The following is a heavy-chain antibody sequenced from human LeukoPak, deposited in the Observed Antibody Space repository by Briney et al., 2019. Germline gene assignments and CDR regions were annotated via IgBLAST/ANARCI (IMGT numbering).Heavy chain of an antibody. Sequence: TLSLTCTVSGGSISSGGYYWSWIRQHPGKGLEWIGYIYYSGSTYYNPSLKSRVTISVDTSKNQFSLKLSSVTAADTAVYYCARDTGYCSGGSCYVLRYFDYWGQGTLVTVSS. V-gene: IGHV4-31*03. CDR3: ARDTGYCSGGSCYVLRYFDY. D-gene: IGHD2-15*01. CDR2: IYYSGST. CDR1: GGSISSGGYY. J-gene: IGHJ4*02.